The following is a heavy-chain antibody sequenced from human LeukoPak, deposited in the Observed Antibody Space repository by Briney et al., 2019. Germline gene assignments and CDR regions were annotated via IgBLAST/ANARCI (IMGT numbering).Heavy chain of an antibody. CDR2: ISSSGSTI. CDR1: GFTFSDYY. J-gene: IGHJ4*02. V-gene: IGHV3-11*01. CDR3: ARDSPLGYCSGGSCFAFDY. Sequence: GGSLRLSCAASGFTFSDYYMSWIRQAPGKGLEWVSYISSSGSTIYYADSVKGRFTISRDNAKNSLYLQMNSLRAEDTAVYYCARDSPLGYCSGGSCFAFDYWGQGTLVTVSS. D-gene: IGHD2-15*01.